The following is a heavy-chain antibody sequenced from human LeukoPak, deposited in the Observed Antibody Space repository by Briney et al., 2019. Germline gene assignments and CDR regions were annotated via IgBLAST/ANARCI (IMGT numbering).Heavy chain of an antibody. V-gene: IGHV3-9*01. Sequence: GGSLRLSCAASGFTFDDYAMHWVRQAPGKGLEWVSGISWNSGSIGYADSVKGRFTISRDNAKNSLYLQMNSLRAEDTAVYYCARHLLDYWGQGTLVTVSS. CDR3: ARHLLDY. CDR2: ISWNSGSI. J-gene: IGHJ4*02. CDR1: GFTFDDYA.